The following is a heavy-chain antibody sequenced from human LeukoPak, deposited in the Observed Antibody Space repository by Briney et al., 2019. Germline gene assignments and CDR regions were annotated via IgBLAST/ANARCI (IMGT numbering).Heavy chain of an antibody. J-gene: IGHJ6*02. V-gene: IGHV3-23*01. D-gene: IGHD3-3*01. CDR3: ARVWDPYYDFWSYSGYYYGMDV. CDR1: GFIFSSYD. Sequence: PPGGSLRLSCAVSGFIFSSYDMSWVRQTPGKGREWVSGISGSGDSAYYADSVKGRFTISRDNSKSTVSLQMNGLRAEDTAVYYCARVWDPYYDFWSYSGYYYGMDVWRQGTTVTVSS. CDR2: ISGSGDSA.